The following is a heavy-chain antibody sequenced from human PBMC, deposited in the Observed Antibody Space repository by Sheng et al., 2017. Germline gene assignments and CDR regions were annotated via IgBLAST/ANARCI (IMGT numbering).Heavy chain of an antibody. CDR2: IYYGGNT. CDR3: AGDDISSGWFVFDY. Sequence: QLQLQESGPGLVKPSETLSLTYTASGGSISRSSYYWGWIRQPPGKGLEWIGSIYYGGNTYYNPSLKSRVTISIDTSRNQFSLKLRSVTAADTAVYYCAGDDISSGWFVFDYWGQGTLATVSS. D-gene: IGHD6-19*01. CDR1: GGSISRSSYY. V-gene: IGHV4-39*07. J-gene: IGHJ4*02.